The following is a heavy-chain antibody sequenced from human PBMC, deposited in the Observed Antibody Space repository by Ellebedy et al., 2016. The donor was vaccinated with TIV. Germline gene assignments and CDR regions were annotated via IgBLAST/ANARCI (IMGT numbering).Heavy chain of an antibody. Sequence: GGSLRLSCAASGFTFSSYAMHWVRQAQGKGLACVAVISYDGSNKYYADSVKGRFTISRDNSKNTLYLQMNSLRAEDTAVYYCARDPRYCSGGSCSYFDYWGQGTLVTVSS. CDR2: ISYDGSNK. D-gene: IGHD2-15*01. CDR1: GFTFSSYA. CDR3: ARDPRYCSGGSCSYFDY. V-gene: IGHV3-30-3*01. J-gene: IGHJ4*02.